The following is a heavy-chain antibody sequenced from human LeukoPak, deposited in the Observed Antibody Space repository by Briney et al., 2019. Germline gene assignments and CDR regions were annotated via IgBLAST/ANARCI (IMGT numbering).Heavy chain of an antibody. CDR3: ARSWLVYYWHYGMDV. D-gene: IGHD5/OR15-5a*01. CDR1: GFTFSSYS. J-gene: IGHJ6*02. Sequence: KPGGSLRLSCAASGFTFSSYSMNWVRQAPGKGLEWVSSISSSSSYIYYADSVKGRFTISRDNAKNSLYLQMNSLRAEDTAVYYCARSWLVYYWHYGMDVWGQGTTATVSS. CDR2: ISSSSSYI. V-gene: IGHV3-21*01.